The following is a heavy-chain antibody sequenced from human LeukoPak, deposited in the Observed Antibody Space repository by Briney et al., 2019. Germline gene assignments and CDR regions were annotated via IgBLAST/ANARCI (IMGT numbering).Heavy chain of an antibody. Sequence: PSETLSLTCAAYGGSFSGYYWSWIRQPPGKGLEWIGEINHSGSTNYNPSLKSRVTISVDTSKNQFSLKLSSVTAADTAVYYCARGGYYYDSSGYYYWGQGTLVTVSS. J-gene: IGHJ4*02. V-gene: IGHV4-34*01. D-gene: IGHD3-22*01. CDR3: ARGGYYYDSSGYYY. CDR2: INHSGST. CDR1: GGSFSGYY.